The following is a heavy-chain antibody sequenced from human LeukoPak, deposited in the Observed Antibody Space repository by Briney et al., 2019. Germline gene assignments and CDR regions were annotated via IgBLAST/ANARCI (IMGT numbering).Heavy chain of an antibody. J-gene: IGHJ5*02. D-gene: IGHD1-26*01. CDR1: GFTLSDYY. V-gene: IGHV3-72*01. Sequence: GGSLRLSCAASGFTLSDYYMDWVRQAPGKGLEWVGRVRNKANSYTTEYAASVKGRFTISRDDSKNSLYLQMNSLKTEDTAVYFCARAIVQPTRRFDPWGQGTLVTVSS. CDR3: ARAIVQPTRRFDP. CDR2: VRNKANSYTT.